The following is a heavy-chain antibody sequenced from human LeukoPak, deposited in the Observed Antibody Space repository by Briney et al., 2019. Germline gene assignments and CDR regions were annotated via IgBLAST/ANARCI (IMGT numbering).Heavy chain of an antibody. D-gene: IGHD4-17*01. CDR2: ISYDGSNK. Sequence: GGSLRLSCAASGFTFSSYSMNWVRQAPGKGLEWVAVISYDGSNKYYADSVKGRFTISRDNSKNTLYLQMNSLRAEDTAVYYCATTVTNPFDYWGQGTLVTVSS. CDR3: ATTVTNPFDY. CDR1: GFTFSSYS. V-gene: IGHV3-30*03. J-gene: IGHJ4*02.